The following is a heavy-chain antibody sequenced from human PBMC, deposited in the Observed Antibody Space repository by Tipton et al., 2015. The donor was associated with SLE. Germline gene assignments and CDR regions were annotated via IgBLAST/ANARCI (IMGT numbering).Heavy chain of an antibody. CDR1: GFTFDDYA. V-gene: IGHV3-43*02. CDR3: AKDNWEGIRYSGYDWALAP. Sequence: QLVQSGGGVVQPGGSLRLSCAASGFTFDDYAMHWVRQAPGKGLEWVSLISGDGGSTYYADSVKGRFTISRDNSKNSLYLQMNSLRTEDTALYYCAKDNWEGIRYSGYDWALAPWGQGTMVTVSS. J-gene: IGHJ3*01. D-gene: IGHD3-16*01. CDR2: ISGDGGST.